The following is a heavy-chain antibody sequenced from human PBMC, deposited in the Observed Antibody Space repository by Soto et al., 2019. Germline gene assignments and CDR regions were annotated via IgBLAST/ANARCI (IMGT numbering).Heavy chain of an antibody. J-gene: IGHJ3*02. D-gene: IGHD3-3*01. CDR3: ARGGGVGVAGSAAFDM. CDR1: GYPVTAYY. V-gene: IGHV1-2*02. CDR2: INPATGAA. Sequence: QLHLVQSGAVVKKPGASVTVSCSASGYPVTAYYMHWVRQAPGRGLEWMGGINPATGAAKYTQTFQGRVPMTRDTSTSTGLMELSGLTSEDPAVFLCARGGGVGVAGSAAFDMWGQGTLVTVSS.